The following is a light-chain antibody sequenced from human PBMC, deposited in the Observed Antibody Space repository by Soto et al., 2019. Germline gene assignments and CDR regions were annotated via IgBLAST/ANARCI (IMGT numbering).Light chain of an antibody. J-gene: IGKJ4*01. Sequence: EIVLTQSPATLSLSPGERATLSCRASQSVSSYLAWYQQKPGQAPRLLIYDASNRATGIPARFSGSGSGTDFTLTIISLETEDFAVYYCQQRSNWPPLTFGGGTKVEIK. V-gene: IGKV3-11*01. CDR1: QSVSSY. CDR2: DAS. CDR3: QQRSNWPPLT.